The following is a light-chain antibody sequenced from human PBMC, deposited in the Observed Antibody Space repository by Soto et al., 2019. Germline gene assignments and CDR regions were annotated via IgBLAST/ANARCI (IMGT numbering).Light chain of an antibody. Sequence: QSVLTQPASVSGSPGQAITISCTGTSSDVGGYNYVSWYQQHPGKAPKLMIYDVTNRPSGVSNRFSGSKSGNTASLTIFGLQPEDEADYYCSSYTSRSTYAFGPGTKVPVL. V-gene: IGLV2-14*01. CDR2: DVT. CDR1: SSDVGGYNY. CDR3: SSYTSRSTYA. J-gene: IGLJ1*01.